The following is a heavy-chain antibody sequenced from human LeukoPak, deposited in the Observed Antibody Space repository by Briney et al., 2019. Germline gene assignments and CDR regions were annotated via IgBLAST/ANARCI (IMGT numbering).Heavy chain of an antibody. D-gene: IGHD2-15*01. CDR1: GSTFSIYS. V-gene: IGHV3-48*04. J-gene: IGHJ3*02. CDR3: ARDHATLDAFDI. CDR2: ISSTSSTI. Sequence: PGGSLRPSCAASGSTFSIYSMNWVRQAPGKGLEWVSYISSTSSTIYYADSVKGRFTVSRDNAKNSLYLQMNTLRAEDTAVYYCARDHATLDAFDIWGQGTMVTVSS.